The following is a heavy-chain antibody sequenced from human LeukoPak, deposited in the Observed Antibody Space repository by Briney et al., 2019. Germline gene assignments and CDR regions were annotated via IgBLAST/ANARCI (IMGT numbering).Heavy chain of an antibody. CDR3: TTEDGSYGVIDY. CDR2: IKSKTDGGTT. Sequence: GGSLRLSCAASGFTVGNNYMSWVRQAPGKGLEWVGRIKSKTDGGTTDYAAPVKGRFTISRDDSKNTLYLQMNSLKTEDTAVYYCTTEDGSYGVIDYWGQGTLVTVSS. CDR1: GFTVGNNY. D-gene: IGHD1-26*01. V-gene: IGHV3-15*01. J-gene: IGHJ4*02.